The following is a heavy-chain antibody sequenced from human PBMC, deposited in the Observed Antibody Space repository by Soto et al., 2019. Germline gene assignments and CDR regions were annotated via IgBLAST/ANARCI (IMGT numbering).Heavy chain of an antibody. D-gene: IGHD4-4*01. CDR1: GFTFSSYA. CDR2: ILSDGSNK. V-gene: IGHV3-30*04. Sequence: GSLRLSCTASGFTFSSYAMHWVRQAPGKGLEWLAVILSDGSNKYYADSVKGRFTISRDNSKNTLYLQMDSLRAEDTAVYYCARDEGYSNYPDYYYYGMDVWGQGTTVTVSS. CDR3: ARDEGYSNYPDYYYYGMDV. J-gene: IGHJ6*02.